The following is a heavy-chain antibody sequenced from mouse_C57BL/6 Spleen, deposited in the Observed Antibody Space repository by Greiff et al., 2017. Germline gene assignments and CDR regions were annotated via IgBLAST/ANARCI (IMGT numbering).Heavy chain of an antibody. Sequence: VQLQESGPELVKPGASVKISCKASGYAFSSSWMNWVKQRPGKGLEWIGRIYPGDGDTNYNGKFKGKATLTADKSSSTAYMQLSSLTSEDSAVYFCARSYYDYVFDYWGQGTTLTVSS. CDR3: ARSYYDYVFDY. D-gene: IGHD2-4*01. V-gene: IGHV1-82*01. CDR1: GYAFSSSW. CDR2: IYPGDGDT. J-gene: IGHJ2*01.